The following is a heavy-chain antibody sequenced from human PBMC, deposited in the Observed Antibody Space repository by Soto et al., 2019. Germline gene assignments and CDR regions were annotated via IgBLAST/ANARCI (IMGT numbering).Heavy chain of an antibody. Sequence: PGGSLRLSCAASGFTFSNYAMSWVRQAPGKGLEWVSGISGSGGRTDYADSVKGRFTISRDNSKNTLYLEMNSLRAEDTAVYYCAKDLDDYSSAIDFWGQGTLVTVSS. CDR1: GFTFSNYA. CDR2: ISGSGGRT. V-gene: IGHV3-23*01. D-gene: IGHD4-4*01. J-gene: IGHJ4*02. CDR3: AKDLDDYSSAIDF.